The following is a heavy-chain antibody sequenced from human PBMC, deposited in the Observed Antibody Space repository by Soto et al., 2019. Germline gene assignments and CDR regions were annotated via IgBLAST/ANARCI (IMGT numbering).Heavy chain of an antibody. J-gene: IGHJ6*02. CDR2: ISYDGSNK. D-gene: IGHD4-17*01. Sequence: GGSLRLSCAASGFTFSSYGMHWVRQAPGKGLEWVAVISYDGSNKYYADSVKGRFTISRDNSKNTLYLQMNSLRAEDTAVYYCAKSITELVAGYYTLEYYGMDVWGQGTTVTVSS. V-gene: IGHV3-30*18. CDR3: AKSITELVAGYYTLEYYGMDV. CDR1: GFTFSSYG.